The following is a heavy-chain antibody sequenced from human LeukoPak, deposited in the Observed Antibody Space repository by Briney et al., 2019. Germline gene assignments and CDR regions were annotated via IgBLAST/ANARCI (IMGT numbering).Heavy chain of an antibody. D-gene: IGHD6-19*01. V-gene: IGHV6-1*01. Sequence: SQTLSLTCAVSGDSVSSNSAAWNRIRQSPSRGLEWLGRTYYRSKWYNDYAVSVKSRITINPDTSKNQFSLQLKSVTPEDTAVYYCARDDSVAGSYFDYWGQGTLVTVSS. CDR1: GDSVSSNSAA. J-gene: IGHJ4*02. CDR2: TYYRSKWYN. CDR3: ARDDSVAGSYFDY.